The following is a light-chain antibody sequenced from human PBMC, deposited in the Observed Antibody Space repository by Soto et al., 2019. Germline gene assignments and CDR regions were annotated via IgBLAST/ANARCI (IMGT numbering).Light chain of an antibody. CDR1: QSVSSNF. V-gene: IGKV3-20*01. Sequence: EIVLTQSPGSLSLSPGERGTLSCRASQSVSSNFLAWYQQKPGQAPRLLIYGASSRASGIPDRFSGSGSGTDFTLTISRLEPEDFAVYYCQQYGSSPLTFGGGIKVDIK. CDR3: QQYGSSPLT. J-gene: IGKJ4*01. CDR2: GAS.